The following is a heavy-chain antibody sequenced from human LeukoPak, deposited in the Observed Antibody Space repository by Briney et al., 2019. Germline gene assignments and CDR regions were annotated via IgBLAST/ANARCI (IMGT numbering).Heavy chain of an antibody. CDR1: GGSFSGYY. D-gene: IGHD3-3*01. CDR2: VHLDGRT. CDR3: AREGGFFRPLDY. Sequence: SETLSLTCAVYGGSFSGYYWNWIRQPPGKGLEWIGEVHLDGRTNYNPSLKSRLTISVDLSENHISLKLTSVTAADTAVYYCAREGGFFRPLDYSGQGTLVTVSS. J-gene: IGHJ4*02. V-gene: IGHV4-34*01.